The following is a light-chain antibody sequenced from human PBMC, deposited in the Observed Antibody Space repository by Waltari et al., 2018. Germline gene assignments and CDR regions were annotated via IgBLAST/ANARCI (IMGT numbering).Light chain of an antibody. J-gene: IGLJ2*01. CDR3: QTWDSTYVV. CDR2: QDV. Sequence: SYELTQPPSVSVSPGQTANISCSGNKLGDKYVCWYHQKPGQSPVLVIYQDVKRPSGIPERFSGSHSGNPATLTISGTQAMDEAAYYCQTWDSTYVVFGGGTTLTVL. V-gene: IGLV3-1*01. CDR1: KLGDKY.